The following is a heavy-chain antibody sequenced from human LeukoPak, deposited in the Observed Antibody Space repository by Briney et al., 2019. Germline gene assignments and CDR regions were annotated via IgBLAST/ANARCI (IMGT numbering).Heavy chain of an antibody. CDR1: GYTFTSYG. D-gene: IGHD6-19*01. CDR3: ARDMYRSGRVPFDY. J-gene: IGHJ4*02. Sequence: EASVKVSCKASGYTFTSYGINWVRQAPGQGLEWMGWISASNGNTNYAQKLQGRVTMTTDTSTTTAYMELRSLRSDDTAVYYCARDMYRSGRVPFDYWGREPWSPSPQ. CDR2: ISASNGNT. V-gene: IGHV1-18*01.